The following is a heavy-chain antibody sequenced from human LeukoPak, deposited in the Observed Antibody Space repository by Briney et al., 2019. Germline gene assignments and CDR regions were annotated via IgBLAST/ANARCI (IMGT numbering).Heavy chain of an antibody. D-gene: IGHD3-16*01. V-gene: IGHV3-23*01. CDR1: GFTVSSNY. J-gene: IGHJ4*02. Sequence: PGGSLRLSCAASGFTVSSNYMSWVRQAPGKGLEWVSAIGGSGGSTYYADSVKGRFTISRDNSKNTLYLQMNSLRAEDTAVYYCAKGYYDYTWGSYYFDYWGQGTLVTVSS. CDR3: AKGYYDYTWGSYYFDY. CDR2: IGGSGGST.